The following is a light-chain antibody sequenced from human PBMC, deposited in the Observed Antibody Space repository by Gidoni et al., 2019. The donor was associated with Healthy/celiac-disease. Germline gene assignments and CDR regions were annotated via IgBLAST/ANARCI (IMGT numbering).Light chain of an antibody. V-gene: IGKV1-39*01. J-gene: IGKJ5*01. CDR1: QSSSSY. Sequence: DIQMTQSPSSLSASVGDRVTITCRASQSSSSYLNWYQQKPGKAPKLLIYAASSLQSGVPSRCSGSGSGTDFTLTISSLQPEDFATYYCQQSYSTPPITFGQGTRLEIK. CDR2: AAS. CDR3: QQSYSTPPIT.